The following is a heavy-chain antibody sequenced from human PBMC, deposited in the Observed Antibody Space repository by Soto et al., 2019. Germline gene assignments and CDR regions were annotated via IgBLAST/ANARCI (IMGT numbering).Heavy chain of an antibody. J-gene: IGHJ4*02. CDR1: GFTFGNYW. CDR2: IKPDGGEQ. CDR3: ARCHSNSCDY. V-gene: IGHV3-7*04. D-gene: IGHD5-18*01. Sequence: EVQLVESGGGLVQPGGSLRLSCEASGFTFGNYWMNWVRQTPGKGLEWVANIKPDGGEQYYVVPVKGRFTISRDNAKDSLYPQMSRLRGDDTAAHYCARCHSNSCDYWGQGTLVTVSS.